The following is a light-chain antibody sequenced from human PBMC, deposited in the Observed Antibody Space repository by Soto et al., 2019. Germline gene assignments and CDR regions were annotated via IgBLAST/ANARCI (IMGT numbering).Light chain of an antibody. V-gene: IGLV3-21*04. CDR1: NIGRKS. Sequence: SYELTQPPSVSVAPGKTARITCGGNNIGRKSVHWYQEKPGLAPVLVIYYGRDRPSGIPERFSGSNSGNTATLTITRVEVGDEADYYCQVWDSGSEVVFGGGTNSPS. J-gene: IGLJ2*01. CDR3: QVWDSGSEVV. CDR2: YGR.